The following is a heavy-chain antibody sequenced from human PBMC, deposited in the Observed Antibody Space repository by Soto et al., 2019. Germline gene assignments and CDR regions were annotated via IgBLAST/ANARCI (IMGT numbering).Heavy chain of an antibody. Sequence: SVKVSCEASGGTFSSYAISWVRQAPGQGLEWMGGIIPIFGTANYAQKFQGRVTITADKSTSTAYMELSSLRSEDTAVYYCASHYYDSSGWNAFDLWGQGTMVTVSS. CDR1: GGTFSSYA. D-gene: IGHD3-22*01. V-gene: IGHV1-69*06. CDR3: ASHYYDSSGWNAFDL. CDR2: IIPIFGTA. J-gene: IGHJ3*01.